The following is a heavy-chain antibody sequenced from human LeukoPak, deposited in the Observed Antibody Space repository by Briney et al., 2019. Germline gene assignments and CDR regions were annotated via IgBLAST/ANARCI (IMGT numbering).Heavy chain of an antibody. CDR2: INHSGST. CDR1: GGSFSGYY. V-gene: IGHV4-34*01. J-gene: IGHJ5*02. D-gene: IGHD6-6*01. CDR3: ARDSEAARLSWFDP. Sequence: PSETLSLTCAVYGGSFSGYYWSWIRQPPGKGLEWIGEINHSGSTNYNPSLKSRVTISVDTSKNQFSLELSSVTAADTAVYYCARDSEAARLSWFDPWGQGTLVTVSS.